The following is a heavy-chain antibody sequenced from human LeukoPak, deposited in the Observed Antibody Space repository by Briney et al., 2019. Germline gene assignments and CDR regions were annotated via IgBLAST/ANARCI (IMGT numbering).Heavy chain of an antibody. CDR1: GGSISSSSYY. Sequence: SETLSLTCTVSGGSISSSSYYWGWIRQPPGKGLEWIGSIYYSGSTYYNPSLKSRVTISVDTSKNQFSLKLSSVTAADTAVYYCARRPKAVLYYYGMDVWGQGTTVTVSS. D-gene: IGHD2-15*01. CDR3: ARRPKAVLYYYGMDV. CDR2: IYYSGST. J-gene: IGHJ6*02. V-gene: IGHV4-39*01.